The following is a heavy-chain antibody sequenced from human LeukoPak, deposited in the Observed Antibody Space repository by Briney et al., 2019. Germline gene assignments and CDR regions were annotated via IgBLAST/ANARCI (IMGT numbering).Heavy chain of an antibody. J-gene: IGHJ3*02. CDR2: ISFDGSNK. Sequence: GRSLRLSCAASGFTFSSYAMHWVRQAPGKGLEWVALISFDGSNKYYADSVKGRFTISRDSSKNTLYLQMNSLRAADTAVYYCARSYRRGAITMLRGVANRGAFDIWGKGTMVTVSS. V-gene: IGHV3-30*04. D-gene: IGHD3-10*01. CDR3: ARSYRRGAITMLRGVANRGAFDI. CDR1: GFTFSSYA.